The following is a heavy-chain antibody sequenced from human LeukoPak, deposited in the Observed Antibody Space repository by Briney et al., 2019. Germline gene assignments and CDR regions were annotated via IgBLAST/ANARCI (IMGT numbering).Heavy chain of an antibody. D-gene: IGHD6-13*01. CDR2: INLNSGGT. CDR3: ARDSAAAGGLSFDY. CDR1: GYTFIGYY. J-gene: IGHJ4*02. Sequence: GASVKVSCKASGYTFIGYYMHWVRQAPGQRLEWMGWINLNSGGTKYAQKFQGRVTMTRDTSITTAYMELSRLRSDDTAVYYCARDSAAAGGLSFDYWGQGTLATVSS. V-gene: IGHV1-2*02.